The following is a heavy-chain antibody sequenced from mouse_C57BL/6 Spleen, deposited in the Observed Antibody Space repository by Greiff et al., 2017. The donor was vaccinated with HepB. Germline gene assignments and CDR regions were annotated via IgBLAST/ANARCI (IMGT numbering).Heavy chain of an antibody. J-gene: IGHJ4*01. CDR1: GFNIKDDY. CDR2: IDPENGDT. CDR3: TTPGAMDY. Sequence: EVQLQESGAELVRPGASVKLSCTASGFNIKDDYMHWVKQRPEQGLEWIGWIDPENGDTEYASKFQGKATITADTSSNTAYLQLSSLTSEDTAVYYCTTPGAMDYWGQGPSVTVSS. V-gene: IGHV14-4*01.